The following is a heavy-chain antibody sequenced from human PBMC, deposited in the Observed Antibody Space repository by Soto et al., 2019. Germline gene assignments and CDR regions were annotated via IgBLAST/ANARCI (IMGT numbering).Heavy chain of an antibody. Sequence: SETLSLTCTVSGGSVSSGNYYWSWIRQPPGKGLEWIGYFYYTGSINYNPSLKSRVTIFIDASKNQFSLTLYSVTAADTAVYYCARDRDGYTTRHEIEWGQGTLVTVSS. D-gene: IGHD5-12*01. V-gene: IGHV4-61*01. CDR1: GGSVSSGNYY. CDR2: FYYTGSI. J-gene: IGHJ4*02. CDR3: ARDRDGYTTRHEIE.